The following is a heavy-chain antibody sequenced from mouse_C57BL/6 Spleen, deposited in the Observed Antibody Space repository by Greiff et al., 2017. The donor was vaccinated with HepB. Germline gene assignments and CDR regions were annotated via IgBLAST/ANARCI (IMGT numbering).Heavy chain of an antibody. CDR2: IYPGSGNT. CDR1: GYTFTDYY. V-gene: IGHV1-76*01. D-gene: IGHD1-1*01. CDR3: ARVYYSVVADWYFDV. J-gene: IGHJ1*03. Sequence: VQLQQSGAELVRPGASVKLSCKASGYTFTDYYINWVKQRPGQGLEWIARIYPGSGNTYYNEKFKGKATLTAEKSSSTAYMQLSSLTSEDSAVYFCARVYYSVVADWYFDVWGTGTTVTVSS.